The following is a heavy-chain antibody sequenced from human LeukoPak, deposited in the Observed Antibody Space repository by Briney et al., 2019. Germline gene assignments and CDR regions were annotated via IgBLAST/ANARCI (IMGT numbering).Heavy chain of an antibody. V-gene: IGHV4-34*01. J-gene: IGHJ4*02. CDR2: INHSGTT. D-gene: IGHD3-16*02. CDR3: ASHYSSGSYRYTGSFDS. Sequence: SETLSLTCAVYGGSFSDYYWSWIRQPPGKGRGWGGEINHSGTTNYSPSLKSRVSISVDTSKNQFSLKLNSVTAADAAMYYCASHYSSGSYRYTGSFDSWGQGMLVNVSS. CDR1: GGSFSDYY.